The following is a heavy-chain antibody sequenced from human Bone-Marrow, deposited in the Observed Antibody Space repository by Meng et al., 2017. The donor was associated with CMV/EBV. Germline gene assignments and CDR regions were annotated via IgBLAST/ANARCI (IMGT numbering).Heavy chain of an antibody. CDR3: ARHGGYSYGYGIDFDY. Sequence: GSLRLSCTVSGGSISSSSYYWGWIRQPPGKGLVWIGSIYYSGNTYYNPSLKSRVTISVDTSKNQFYLKLSSVTAADTAVYYCARHGGYSYGYGIDFDYRGQGTMVTVSS. CDR2: IYYSGNT. J-gene: IGHJ4*02. CDR1: GGSISSSSYY. D-gene: IGHD5-18*01. V-gene: IGHV4-39*01.